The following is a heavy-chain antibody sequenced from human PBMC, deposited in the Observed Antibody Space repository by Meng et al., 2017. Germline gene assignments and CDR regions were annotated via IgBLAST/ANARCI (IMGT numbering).Heavy chain of an antibody. D-gene: IGHD1-1*01. Sequence: GESLKISCAASGFTFSSYVLSWLRLAPGKGLEWVSSISVSGTSTYYADSVKGRFTIFREEYKSTLYLQMNSLRAEDAASYYCAKDRRTTFSLDAFHIWGQGTMVTVSS. V-gene: IGHV3-23*01. CDR3: AKDRRTTFSLDAFHI. CDR2: ISVSGTST. J-gene: IGHJ3*02. CDR1: GFTFSSYV.